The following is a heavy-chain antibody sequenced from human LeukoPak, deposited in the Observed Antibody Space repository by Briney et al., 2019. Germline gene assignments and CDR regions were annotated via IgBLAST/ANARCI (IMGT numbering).Heavy chain of an antibody. J-gene: IGHJ6*04. V-gene: IGHV4-59*01. Sequence: KPSETLSLTCTVSGGSISSYYWSWIRQPPGKGLEWIGYIYYSGSTNYNPSLKSRVTISVDTSKNQFSLKLSPVTAADTAVYYCARDRYSYGHNNYYYYGMDVWGKGTTVTVSS. CDR1: GGSISSYY. D-gene: IGHD5-18*01. CDR2: IYYSGST. CDR3: ARDRYSYGHNNYYYYGMDV.